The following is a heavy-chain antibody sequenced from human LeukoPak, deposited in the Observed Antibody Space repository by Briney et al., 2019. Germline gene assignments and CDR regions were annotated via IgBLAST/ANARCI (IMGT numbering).Heavy chain of an antibody. J-gene: IGHJ4*02. CDR2: ISYDGNNK. CDR1: GFTFSSYS. V-gene: IGHV3-30-3*01. Sequence: PGRSLRLSCAASGFTFSSYSMHWVRQAPGKGLERVTVISYDGNNKHYADSVKGRFTISRDNAKNSLYLQMNSLRAEDTAVYYCARNARGLAAAGPSWTDYWGQGTLVTVSS. D-gene: IGHD6-13*01. CDR3: ARNARGLAAAGPSWTDY.